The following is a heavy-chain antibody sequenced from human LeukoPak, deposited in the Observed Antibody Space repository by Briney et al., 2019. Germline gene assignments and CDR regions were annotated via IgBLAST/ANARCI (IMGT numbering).Heavy chain of an antibody. V-gene: IGHV4-59*01. J-gene: IGHJ3*02. D-gene: IGHD3-3*01. Sequence: SETLSLTCTVSGGSISSYYWRWIRQPPGKGLEWIGYIYYSGSTNYNPSLKSRVTISVDTSKNQFSLKLSSVAAADTAVYYCARTYYDFWSGNDAFDIWGQGTMVTVSS. CDR1: GGSISSYY. CDR3: ARTYYDFWSGNDAFDI. CDR2: IYYSGST.